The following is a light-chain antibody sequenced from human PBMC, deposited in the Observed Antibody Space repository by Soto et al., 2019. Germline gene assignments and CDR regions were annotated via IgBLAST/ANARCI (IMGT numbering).Light chain of an antibody. J-gene: IGKJ1*01. CDR2: WAS. CDR3: QQYSSTPLT. V-gene: IGKV4-1*01. Sequence: DIVMTQSPDSLAVSLGERATINCKSSQSVLYSSNNKNYLAWYQQKPGQPPKLLIYWASTRESGVPDRFSGSGSGTDFTLTISSLQAEDVAVYYCQQYSSTPLTFGQGTKVDIK. CDR1: QSVLYSSNNKNY.